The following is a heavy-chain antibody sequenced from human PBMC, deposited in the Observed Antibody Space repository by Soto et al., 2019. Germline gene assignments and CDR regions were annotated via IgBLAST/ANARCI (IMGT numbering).Heavy chain of an antibody. D-gene: IGHD4-17*01. CDR2: IYYSGST. V-gene: IGHV4-39*01. Sequence: PSETLSLTCTVSGGSISSSSYYWGWIPQPPGKGLEGIGSIYYSGSTYYNPSLKSRVPISVDPSKNKFPLKLSSVTAADTVVYYCARLDSSGDSVFDYWGQGTLVTVS. CDR1: GGSISSSSYY. CDR3: ARLDSSGDSVFDY. J-gene: IGHJ4*02.